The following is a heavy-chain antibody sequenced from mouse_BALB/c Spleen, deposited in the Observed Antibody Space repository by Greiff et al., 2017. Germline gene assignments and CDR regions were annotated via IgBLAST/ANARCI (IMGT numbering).Heavy chain of an antibody. Sequence: QVQLKESGPGLVAPSQSLSITCTVSGFSLTSYDISWIRQPPGKGLEWLGVIWTGGGTNYNSAFMSRLSISKDNSKSQVFLKMNSLQTDDTAIYYCVRDGLGAMDYWGQGTSVTVSA. CDR3: VRDGLGAMDY. CDR2: IWTGGGT. CDR1: GFSLTSYD. V-gene: IGHV2-9-2*01. D-gene: IGHD3-1*01. J-gene: IGHJ4*01.